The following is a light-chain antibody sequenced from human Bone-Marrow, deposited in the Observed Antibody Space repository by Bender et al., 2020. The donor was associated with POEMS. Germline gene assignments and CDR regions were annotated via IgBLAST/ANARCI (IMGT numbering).Light chain of an antibody. Sequence: QSALTQPASVSGSPGQSITISCTGTSSDVGGYAYVSLYQQHPGKAPKLIIYEITHRPSGVPHRFSGSKSGNTASLTVAGLQAEDEADYYCNSYTINNNVVFGGGTTLTVL. CDR2: EIT. J-gene: IGLJ2*01. V-gene: IGLV2-14*03. CDR1: SSDVGGYAY. CDR3: NSYTINNNVV.